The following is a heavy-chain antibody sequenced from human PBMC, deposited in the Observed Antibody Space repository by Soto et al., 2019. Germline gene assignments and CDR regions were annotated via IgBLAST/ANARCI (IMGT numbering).Heavy chain of an antibody. CDR1: GGSISSGGYY. V-gene: IGHV4-31*03. D-gene: IGHD1-26*01. CDR3: ARDGSSGGEAFDY. CDR2: IYYSGST. Sequence: SETLTLTCTVSGGSISSGGYYWSWIRQHPGKGLEWIGYIYYSGSTYYNPALKSRVTISVDTSKNQFSLKLSSVTAADTAVYYCARDGSSGGEAFDYWGQGTLVTVSS. J-gene: IGHJ4*02.